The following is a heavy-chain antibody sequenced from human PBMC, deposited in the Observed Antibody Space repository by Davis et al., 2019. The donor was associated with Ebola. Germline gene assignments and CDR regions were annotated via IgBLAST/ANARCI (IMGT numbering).Heavy chain of an antibody. CDR3: ARDLYCSGGSCSD. D-gene: IGHD2-15*01. J-gene: IGHJ4*02. CDR2: ISSSSSTI. CDR1: GFTFSSYS. V-gene: IGHV3-48*02. Sequence: GESLKISCAASGFTFSSYSMNWVRQAPGKGLEWVSYISSSSSTIYYADSVKGRFTISRDNAKNSLYLQMNSLRDEDTAVYYCARDLYCSGGSCSDWGQGTLVTVSS.